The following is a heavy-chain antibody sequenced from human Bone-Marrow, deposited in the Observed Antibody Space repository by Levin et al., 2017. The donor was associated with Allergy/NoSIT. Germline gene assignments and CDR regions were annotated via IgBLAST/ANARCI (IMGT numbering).Heavy chain of an antibody. Sequence: GGSLRLSCAASGFSVSRYWMHWVRQAPGKGLAWVSRINEDGSTINYADSVEGRFTISRDSAKNTLYLQMTSLRVEDTAVYYCTRDTFGVDDYWGQGTMVTVSS. D-gene: IGHD3-3*01. J-gene: IGHJ4*02. CDR1: GFSVSRYW. V-gene: IGHV3-74*01. CDR3: TRDTFGVDDY. CDR2: INEDGSTI.